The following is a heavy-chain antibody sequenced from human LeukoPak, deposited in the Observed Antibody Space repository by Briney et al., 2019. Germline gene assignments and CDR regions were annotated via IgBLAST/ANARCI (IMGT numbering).Heavy chain of an antibody. J-gene: IGHJ5*02. CDR2: IYYSGSA. CDR1: GGSISSYY. CDR3: ARGVVAARFWFDP. V-gene: IGHV4-59*01. Sequence: SKTLSLTCTVSGGSISSYYWSCIRQPPGKGLEWIGYIYYSGSANYNPSLKSRVTISVDTSKNQFSLKLSSVTAADTAVYYCARGVVAARFWFDPWGQGTLVTVSS. D-gene: IGHD2-15*01.